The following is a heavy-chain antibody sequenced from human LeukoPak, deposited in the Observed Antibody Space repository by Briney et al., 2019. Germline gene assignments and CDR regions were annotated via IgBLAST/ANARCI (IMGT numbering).Heavy chain of an antibody. V-gene: IGHV3-74*01. CDR2: IGDDGSTT. CDR1: GFTFSRYW. CDR3: ARASRGNWFDP. Sequence: GGSLRLSCAASGFTFSRYWVHWVRQAPGKGLVWVSRIGDDGSTTAYADSVKGRFTISRDNAKNTLYLQMNSLRAEDTAVYYCARASRGNWFDPWGQGTLVTVSS. D-gene: IGHD3-10*01. J-gene: IGHJ5*02.